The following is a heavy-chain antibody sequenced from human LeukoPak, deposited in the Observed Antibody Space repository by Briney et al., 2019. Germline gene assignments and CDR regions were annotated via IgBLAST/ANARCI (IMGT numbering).Heavy chain of an antibody. D-gene: IGHD3-22*01. CDR3: AKEAPYSYDRSGYYYDY. CDR2: ITASGSST. J-gene: IGHJ4*02. CDR1: GFTFSNYA. V-gene: IGHV3-23*01. Sequence: GGSLRLSCAASGFTFSNYAMSWVRQAPGKGLEWVSGITASGSSTYYADSVKGHFTISRDNSKNTLSLQTNSLRAEDTAVYYCAKEAPYSYDRSGYYYDYWGQGTLVTVSS.